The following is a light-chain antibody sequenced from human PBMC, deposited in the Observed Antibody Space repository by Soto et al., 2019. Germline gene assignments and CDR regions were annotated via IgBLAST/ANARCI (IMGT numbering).Light chain of an antibody. CDR1: QSVSSN. CDR2: GAS. CDR3: QHYNNWPGT. J-gene: IGKJ1*01. Sequence: EIVMTQSPATLSVSPGERATLSCRASQSVSSNLAWYQQKPGQAPRLLIYGASTRATGIPARFSGSGSGTEFTLTISSLQSEDCAVYYWQHYNNWPGTFGQGTKVEIK. V-gene: IGKV3-15*01.